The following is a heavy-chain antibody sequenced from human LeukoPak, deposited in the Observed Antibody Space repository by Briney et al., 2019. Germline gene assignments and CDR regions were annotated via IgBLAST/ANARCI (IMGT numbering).Heavy chain of an antibody. D-gene: IGHD6-13*01. CDR3: ARDELEGAAAGTTDY. V-gene: IGHV4-59*01. CDR2: IYYSGST. Sequence: SETLSLTCTVSGGSISSYYWSWIRQPAGKGLEWIGYIYYSGSTNYNPPLKSRVTISVDTSKNQFSLKLSSVTAADTAVYYCARDELEGAAAGTTDYWGQGTLVTVSS. CDR1: GGSISSYY. J-gene: IGHJ4*02.